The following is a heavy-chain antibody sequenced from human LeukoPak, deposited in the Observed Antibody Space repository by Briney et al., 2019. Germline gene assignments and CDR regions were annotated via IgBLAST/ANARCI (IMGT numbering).Heavy chain of an antibody. D-gene: IGHD1-26*01. V-gene: IGHV3-30*02. J-gene: IGHJ4*02. Sequence: PGGSLRLSCAASGFTFSSYGMHWVRQAPGKGLEWVALIRYDGSNKYYADSVKGRFTISRDNSKNTLYLQMNSLRAEDTAVYYCAKAKTWELRCSDYFDYWGQGTLVTASS. CDR1: GFTFSSYG. CDR2: IRYDGSNK. CDR3: AKAKTWELRCSDYFDY.